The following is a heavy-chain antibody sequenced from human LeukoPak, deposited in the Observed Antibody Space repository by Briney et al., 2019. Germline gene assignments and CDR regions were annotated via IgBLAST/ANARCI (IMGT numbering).Heavy chain of an antibody. V-gene: IGHV1-69*13. CDR2: IIPIFGTA. Sequence: SVKVSCKASGYTFTSYDINWVRQAPGQGLEWMGGIIPIFGTANYAQKFQGRVTITADESTSTAYMELSSLRSEDTAVYYCARRITMVRGVIKHYYGMDVWGQGTTVTVSS. CDR1: GYTFTSYD. D-gene: IGHD3-10*01. CDR3: ARRITMVRGVIKHYYGMDV. J-gene: IGHJ6*02.